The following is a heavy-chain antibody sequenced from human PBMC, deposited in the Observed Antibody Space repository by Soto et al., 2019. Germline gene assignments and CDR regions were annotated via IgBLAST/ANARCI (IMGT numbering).Heavy chain of an antibody. CDR1: GFTFSSYG. CDR3: AKDLEELLYYYYYGMDV. V-gene: IGHV3-30*18. J-gene: IGHJ6*02. D-gene: IGHD1-26*01. Sequence: HPGGSLRLSCAASGFTFSSYGMRWVRQAPGKGLEWVAVISYDGSNKYYADSVKGRFTISRDNSKNTLYLQMNSLRAEDTAVYYCAKDLEELLYYYYYGMDVWGQGTTVTVSS. CDR2: ISYDGSNK.